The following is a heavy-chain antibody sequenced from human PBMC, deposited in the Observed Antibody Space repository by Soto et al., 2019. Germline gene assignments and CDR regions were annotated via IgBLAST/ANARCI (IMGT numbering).Heavy chain of an antibody. CDR1: GFTLTTYT. Sequence: WGSLRLSCEASGFTLTTYTINFFRQSALTWLEWVSSITSSSGHIYYADSVKGRFTISRDNARNSLYLQMNSLRAEDTAVYYCARERGLSSFYGRDVWGQGTTVTGSS. CDR3: ARERGLSSFYGRDV. J-gene: IGHJ6*02. CDR2: ITSSSGHI. D-gene: IGHD3-10*01. V-gene: IGHV3-21*01.